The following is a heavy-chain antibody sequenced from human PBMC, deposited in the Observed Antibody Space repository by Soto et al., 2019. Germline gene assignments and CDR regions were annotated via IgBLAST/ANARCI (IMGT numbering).Heavy chain of an antibody. D-gene: IGHD3-9*01. J-gene: IGHJ6*02. CDR1: GGSISSSSYY. V-gene: IGHV4-39*01. CDR3: ASGYDILTGYPRGDYYGMDV. Sequence: SETLSLTCTVPGGSISSSSYYWGWIRHPPGKGLEWIGSIYYSGSTYYNPSLKSRVTISVDTTKNQFSLQLSSVTAADTAVYYCASGYDILTGYPRGDYYGMDVWGQGTTVT. CDR2: IYYSGST.